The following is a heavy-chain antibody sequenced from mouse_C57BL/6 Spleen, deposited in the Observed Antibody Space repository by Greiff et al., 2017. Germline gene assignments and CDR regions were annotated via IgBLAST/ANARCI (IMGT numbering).Heavy chain of an antibody. CDR2: ICGEGST. J-gene: IGHJ4*01. Sequence: VKLMESGPGLVAPSPCLSITCTVSGFSLTSHGVSWVRQTPGKGLEWLGVICGEGSTNNHSANITRLGISKDNSKSQVFSTLISLQTDDTATYYCARSYGYDVEAMDYWGQGTSVTVSS. V-gene: IGHV2-3*01. D-gene: IGHD2-2*01. CDR1: GFSLTSHG. CDR3: ARSYGYDVEAMDY.